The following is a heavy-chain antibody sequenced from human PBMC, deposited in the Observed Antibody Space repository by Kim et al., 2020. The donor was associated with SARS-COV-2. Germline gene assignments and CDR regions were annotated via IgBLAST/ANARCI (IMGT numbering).Heavy chain of an antibody. CDR3: AKVQVGFGEFQGMDV. Sequence: GGSLRLSCAASGFTFDDYAMHWVRQAPGKGLEWVSGISWNSGSIGYADSVKGRFTISRDNAKNSLYLQMNSLRAEDTALYYCAKVQVGFGEFQGMDVWGQGTTVTVSS. J-gene: IGHJ6*02. V-gene: IGHV3-9*01. D-gene: IGHD3-10*01. CDR2: ISWNSGSI. CDR1: GFTFDDYA.